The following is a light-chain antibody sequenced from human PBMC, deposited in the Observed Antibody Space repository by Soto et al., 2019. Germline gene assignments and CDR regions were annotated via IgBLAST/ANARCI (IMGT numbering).Light chain of an antibody. Sequence: QSVLTQPPSMSAAPGQKVTISCSGSSFNVGSNYVSWYQQLPGTAPKLLIYDNSRRPSGIPDRISGSKSGTSATLGITGLQTRDEADYYCGTWDDSLNAGVFGGGTKVTVL. CDR2: DNS. CDR1: SFNVGSNY. V-gene: IGLV1-51*01. J-gene: IGLJ2*01. CDR3: GTWDDSLNAGV.